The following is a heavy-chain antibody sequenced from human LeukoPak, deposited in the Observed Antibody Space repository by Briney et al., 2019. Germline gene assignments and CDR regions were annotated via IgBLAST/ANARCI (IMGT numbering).Heavy chain of an antibody. CDR1: GFTLGGHN. CDR3: VREARGYHYTYFDY. Sequence: GGSLRLSCTASGFTLGGHNMHWVRRNTGDGLGWVAAVSAGHHAFYAGSVKGRFTVSREDAKNSLYLQMNSLRAGDTAVYYCVREARGYHYTYFDYWGQGSLVTVSS. J-gene: IGHJ4*02. CDR2: VSAGHHA. D-gene: IGHD5-18*01. V-gene: IGHV3-13*01.